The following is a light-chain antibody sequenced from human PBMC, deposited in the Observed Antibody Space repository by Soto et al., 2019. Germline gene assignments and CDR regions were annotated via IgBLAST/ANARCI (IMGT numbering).Light chain of an antibody. J-gene: IGKJ5*01. CDR2: DAS. CDR1: QSVSSSY. CDR3: QVRTNWSIG. Sequence: EMVWRQSPGALSFSPGEGATLSCRVSQSVSSSYLAWYQQKPGQAPRLLIYDASNRATGIPARFSGTGSGTDFTLAVNTLEPKHFAVYYCQVRTNWSIGFGRGTRLEIK. V-gene: IGKV3D-20*02.